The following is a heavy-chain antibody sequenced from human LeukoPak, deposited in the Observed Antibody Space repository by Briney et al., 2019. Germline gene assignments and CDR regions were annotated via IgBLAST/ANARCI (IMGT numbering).Heavy chain of an antibody. Sequence: LGGSLRLSCAASGFTFSSYEMNWVRQAPGKGLEWVSYISSSGSTIYYADSVKGRFTISRDNAKNSLYLQMNSLRAEDTAVYYCARDRSSSPSDYWGQGTLVTVSS. D-gene: IGHD6-6*01. CDR2: ISSSGSTI. CDR3: ARDRSSSPSDY. V-gene: IGHV3-48*03. CDR1: GFTFSSYE. J-gene: IGHJ4*02.